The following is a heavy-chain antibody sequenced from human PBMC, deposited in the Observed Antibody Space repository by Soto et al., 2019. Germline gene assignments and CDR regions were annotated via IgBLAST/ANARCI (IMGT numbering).Heavy chain of an antibody. D-gene: IGHD2-2*01. J-gene: IGHJ6*02. Sequence: PSETLSLTCSVSGDSISNSRFYWAWIRQPPGEGLEWIGYIYYSGSTNYNPSLKSRVTISVDTSKNQFSLKLSSVTAADTAVYYCARGFRGVLVPAATRYYYYGMDVWGQGTTVTVS. V-gene: IGHV4-61*05. CDR1: GDSISNSRFY. CDR3: ARGFRGVLVPAATRYYYYGMDV. CDR2: IYYSGST.